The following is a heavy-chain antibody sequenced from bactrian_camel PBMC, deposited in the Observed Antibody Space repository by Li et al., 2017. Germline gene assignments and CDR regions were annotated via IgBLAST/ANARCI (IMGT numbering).Heavy chain of an antibody. V-gene: IGHV3S53*01. CDR3: AADRFNLQLSRYYTN. J-gene: IGHJ4*01. Sequence: HVQLVESGGGAAQVGGSLRLSCAASGFNGSPHCMARFRAPPEKEREGVAAVGIDGMTTYADSVRDRFTISEDNAKNTLYLQMNNLSPEDTAMYYCAADRFNLQLSRYYTNWGRGTQVTVS. CDR1: GFNGSPHC. D-gene: IGHD2*01. CDR2: VGIDGMT.